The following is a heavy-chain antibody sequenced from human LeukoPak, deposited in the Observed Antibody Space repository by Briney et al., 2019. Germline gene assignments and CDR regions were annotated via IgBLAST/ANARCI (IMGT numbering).Heavy chain of an antibody. Sequence: PSETLSLTCTVSGGSISSYYWSWIRQPPGKGLEWNGYIYNSGSTYYNPSLKSRVTISVDTSKNQFSLKLSSVTAADTAVYYCAGGEDYYGSGSFDYWGQGTLVTVSS. CDR2: IYNSGST. CDR3: AGGEDYYGSGSFDY. V-gene: IGHV4-59*12. CDR1: GGSISSYY. J-gene: IGHJ4*02. D-gene: IGHD3-10*01.